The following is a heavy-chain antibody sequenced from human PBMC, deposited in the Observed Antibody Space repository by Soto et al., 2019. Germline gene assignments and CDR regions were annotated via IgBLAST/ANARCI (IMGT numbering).Heavy chain of an antibody. Sequence: PGESLRLSCAASGFTFNDAWMSWVRQAPGKGLEWVGRIKSKTDGGTIEYAAPVKGRFTISRDDSKNTLYLQMNSLKTENTALYYCTTAPARGSHWGPGTLVTVSS. V-gene: IGHV3-15*01. CDR2: IKSKTDGGTI. CDR1: GFTFNDAW. J-gene: IGHJ4*02. CDR3: TTAPARGSH. D-gene: IGHD3-10*01.